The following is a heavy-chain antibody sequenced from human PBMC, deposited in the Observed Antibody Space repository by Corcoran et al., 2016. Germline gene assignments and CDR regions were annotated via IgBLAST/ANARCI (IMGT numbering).Heavy chain of an antibody. CDR2: ISSSGSTI. CDR1: GFTFSDYY. V-gene: IGHV3-11*01. Sequence: QVQLVESGGGLVKPGGSLRLSCAASGFTFSDYYMSWIRQAPGKGLEWVSYISSSGSTIYYADSVKGRFTISRDNAKNSLYLPMNSLRAEDAAVYYCARRALSGSYYQTIDYWGQGTLVTVSS. CDR3: ARRALSGSYYQTIDY. D-gene: IGHD1-26*01. J-gene: IGHJ4*02.